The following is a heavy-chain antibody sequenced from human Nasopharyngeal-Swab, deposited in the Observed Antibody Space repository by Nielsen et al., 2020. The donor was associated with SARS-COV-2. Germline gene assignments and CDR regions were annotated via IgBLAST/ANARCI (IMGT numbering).Heavy chain of an antibody. D-gene: IGHD2-15*01. CDR2: SRSKDNTYAT. J-gene: IGHJ4*02. Sequence: GGSLRLSCAASGFTFSDYAIHWVRQASGKGLEWVGRSRSKDNTYATAYAASVKGRFIIFRDDPTNTAYLQMNSLKTEDTAVYYCTRCGGGCYAGRDYWGQGTLVTVSS. V-gene: IGHV3-73*01. CDR1: GFTFSDYA. CDR3: TRCGGGCYAGRDY.